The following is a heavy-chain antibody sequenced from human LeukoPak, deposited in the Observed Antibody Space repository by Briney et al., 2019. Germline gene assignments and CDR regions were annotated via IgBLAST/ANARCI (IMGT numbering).Heavy chain of an antibody. CDR3: ARENTDYYFDY. Sequence: ASVKVSCKATGDNFTSYAMNGVRQAPGQRLEWMGWINAGNGNTKYSQKFQGRVTITRDTSASTAYMELSSLRSEDTAVYYCARENTDYYFDYWGQGTLVTVSS. CDR1: GDNFTSYA. D-gene: IGHD2-2*02. CDR2: INAGNGNT. V-gene: IGHV1-3*01. J-gene: IGHJ4*02.